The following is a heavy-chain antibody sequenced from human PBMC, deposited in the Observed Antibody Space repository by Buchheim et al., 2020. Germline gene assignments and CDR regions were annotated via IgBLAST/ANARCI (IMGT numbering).Heavy chain of an antibody. CDR3: TRTSSGAANMGMDV. CDR2: IRSKTNNYAT. J-gene: IGHJ6*03. CDR1: GLTFSGSA. D-gene: IGHD6-13*01. Sequence: EVQLVESGGGLVQPGGSLKLSCAASGLTFSGSAIHWVRQASGKGLEWVGRIRSKTNNYATAYAASVKGSFTISRDDSKNTAYLQMNSLKTEDTAVYYCTRTSSGAANMGMDVWGRGTT. V-gene: IGHV3-73*02.